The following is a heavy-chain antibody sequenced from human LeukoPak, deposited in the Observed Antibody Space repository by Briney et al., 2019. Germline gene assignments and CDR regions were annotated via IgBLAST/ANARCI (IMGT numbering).Heavy chain of an antibody. CDR1: SGSVSSDNYY. J-gene: IGHJ6*02. Sequence: SETLSLTCTVSSGSVSSDNYYWSWIRQPPGKGLEWIGDVNDSGRTNYNPSLKSRVTISADTSKKQFSLKLRSVTAADTAVYYCARDRKGVTLVRGVGLHYYYGMDVWGQGTTVTVSS. CDR3: ARDRKGVTLVRGVGLHYYYGMDV. V-gene: IGHV4-61*01. CDR2: VNDSGRT. D-gene: IGHD3-10*01.